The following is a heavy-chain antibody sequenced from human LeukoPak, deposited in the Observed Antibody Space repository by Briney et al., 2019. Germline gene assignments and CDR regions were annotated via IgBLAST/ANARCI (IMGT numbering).Heavy chain of an antibody. J-gene: IGHJ4*02. CDR3: AKGSAWSADY. D-gene: IGHD2-15*01. V-gene: IGHV3-7*03. CDR2: INPDGSNK. Sequence: GGSLRLSCAASGVTFSRSWMFWVRQAPGKGLEWVAHINPDGSNKYHIESVKGRFSSSRDNAKNSLYLQMNSLRAEDTAIYYCAKGSAWSADYWGQGTLVTVSS. CDR1: GVTFSRSW.